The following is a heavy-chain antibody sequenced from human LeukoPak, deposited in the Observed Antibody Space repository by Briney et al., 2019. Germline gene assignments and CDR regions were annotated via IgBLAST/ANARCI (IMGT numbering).Heavy chain of an antibody. CDR3: ASGIPGRSIAY. CDR2: INHSGST. J-gene: IGHJ4*02. V-gene: IGHV4-34*01. Sequence: SETLSLTCAVYGGSFSGYYWSWIRQPPGKGLEWIGEINHSGSTNYNPSLKSRVTISVDTSKNQFSLKLSSVTAADTAVYYCASGIPGRSIAYRGQGPLVTLSS. CDR1: GGSFSGYY. D-gene: IGHD3-16*02.